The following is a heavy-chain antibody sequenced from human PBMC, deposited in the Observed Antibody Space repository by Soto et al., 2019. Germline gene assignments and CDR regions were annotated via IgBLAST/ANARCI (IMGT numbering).Heavy chain of an antibody. D-gene: IGHD3-10*01. J-gene: IGHJ6*02. CDR3: ARVSRAHYYGSGSYYGYYYYGMDV. Sequence: SETLSLTCAVYGGSFSGYYWSWIRQPPGKGLEWSGEINHSGSTNYNPSLKSRVTISVDTSKNQFSLKLSSVTAADTAVYYCARVSRAHYYGSGSYYGYYYYGMDVWGQGTTVTVSS. V-gene: IGHV4-34*01. CDR2: INHSGST. CDR1: GGSFSGYY.